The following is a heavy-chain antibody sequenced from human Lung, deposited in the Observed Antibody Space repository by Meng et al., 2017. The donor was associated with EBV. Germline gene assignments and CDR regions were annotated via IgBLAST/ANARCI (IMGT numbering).Heavy chain of an antibody. D-gene: IGHD3-16*02. V-gene: IGHV4-34*01. CDR1: GGSFSGYC. CDR2: INHSGST. CDR3: ACSPDHDYVWGSFRSFDY. Sequence: QVELQRVGEGLLNPSETLALPGAVYGGSFSGYCWSWIRQPPGKGLEWIGEINHSGSTKYSPSLKSRVTISVDTSKNQFSLKLSSVTAADTAVYYCACSPDHDYVWGSFRSFDYWGQGTLVTVSS. J-gene: IGHJ4*02.